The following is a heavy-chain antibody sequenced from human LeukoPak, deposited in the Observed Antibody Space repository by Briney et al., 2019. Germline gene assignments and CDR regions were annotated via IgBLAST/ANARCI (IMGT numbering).Heavy chain of an antibody. J-gene: IGHJ4*02. D-gene: IGHD3-16*01. Sequence: GGSLRLSCAASGFTFSSSAMSWVRQVPGKGLEWVSGISASGGSTSYADSVRGRFTISRDNSKNTLYVQMNSLRAEDTAVYYCARDRGGRPDHYVDYWGQGTLVTVSS. V-gene: IGHV3-23*01. CDR1: GFTFSSSA. CDR3: ARDRGGRPDHYVDY. CDR2: ISASGGST.